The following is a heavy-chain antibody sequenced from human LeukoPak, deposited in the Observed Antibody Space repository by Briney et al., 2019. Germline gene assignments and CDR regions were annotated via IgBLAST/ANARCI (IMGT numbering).Heavy chain of an antibody. J-gene: IGHJ4*02. V-gene: IGHV3-21*06. D-gene: IGHD6-6*01. CDR3: VKNRQSSSSDFDY. CDR2: MSSSSSFI. CDR1: GFTFRIYS. Sequence: GGSLRLSCVASGFTFRIYSMNWVRQAPGKGLEWVASMSSSSSFITYADSIKGRFTISRDNAKNSQYLQMNSLRAEDTAVYYCVKNRQSSSSDFDYWGQGTLVTVSS.